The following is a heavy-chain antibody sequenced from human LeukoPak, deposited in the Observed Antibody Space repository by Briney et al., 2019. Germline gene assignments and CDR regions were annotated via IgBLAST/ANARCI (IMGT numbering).Heavy chain of an antibody. CDR2: IYTSGST. J-gene: IGHJ4*02. V-gene: IGHV4-61*02. Sequence: SETLSLTCTVSGGSISSGSYYWSWIRQPAGKGLEWIGRIYTSGSTNYNPSLKSRVTISVDTSKNQFSLKLSSVTAADTAVYYCARAFTRDFDYWGQGTLVTVSS. CDR1: GGSISSGSYY. CDR3: ARAFTRDFDY.